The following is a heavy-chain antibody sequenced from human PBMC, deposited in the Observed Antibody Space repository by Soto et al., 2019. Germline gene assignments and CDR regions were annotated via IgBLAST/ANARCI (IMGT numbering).Heavy chain of an antibody. V-gene: IGHV1-18*01. CDR2: ISAYNGNT. D-gene: IGHD2-8*01. CDR3: ARDGTGLMVYAMEYYYYGMDV. J-gene: IGHJ6*02. CDR1: GYTFTSYG. Sequence: ASVKVSCKASGYTFTSYGISWVRQAPGQGLEWMGWISAYNGNTNYAQKLQGRVTMTTDTSTSTAYMGLRSLRSDDTAVYYCARDGTGLMVYAMEYYYYGMDVWGQGTTVTVSS.